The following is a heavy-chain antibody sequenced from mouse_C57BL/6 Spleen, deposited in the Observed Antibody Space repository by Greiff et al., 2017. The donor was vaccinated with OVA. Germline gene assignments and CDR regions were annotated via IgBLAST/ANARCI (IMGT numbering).Heavy chain of an antibody. V-gene: IGHV1-5*01. J-gene: IGHJ3*01. CDR3: TRACYGSNYGFAY. D-gene: IGHD1-1*01. CDR1: GYTFTSYW. Sequence: EVKLQQSGTVLVRPGASVTMSCKTSGYTFTSYWMHWVKQRPGQGLEWIGAIYPGNSDTSYNQKFKGKAKLTAVTSASTAYMELSSLTNEDYAVDYYTRACYGSNYGFAYWGQGTLVTVSA. CDR2: IYPGNSDT.